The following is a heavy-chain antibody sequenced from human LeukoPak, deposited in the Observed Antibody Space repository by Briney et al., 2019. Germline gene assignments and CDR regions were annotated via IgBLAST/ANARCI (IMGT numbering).Heavy chain of an antibody. CDR3: ARNVSGQYFDI. Sequence: GGSLRLSCAASRFTFSSYAMNWARQAPGKGLECISAISGSGDSTHYADSVKGRFTISRDNSKNTLYLQMNSLRAEDTAVYYCARNVSGQYFDIWGRGTLVTVSS. CDR1: RFTFSSYA. J-gene: IGHJ2*01. CDR2: ISGSGDST. V-gene: IGHV3-23*01. D-gene: IGHD2/OR15-2a*01.